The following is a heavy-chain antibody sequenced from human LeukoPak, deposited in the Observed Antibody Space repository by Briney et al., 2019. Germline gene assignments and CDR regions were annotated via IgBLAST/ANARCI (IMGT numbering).Heavy chain of an antibody. CDR3: ARRGPGYCSGGRCFGWFDS. J-gene: IGHJ5*01. CDR1: GGSINSDYY. D-gene: IGHD2-15*01. Sequence: SQTLSLACTVSGGSINSDYYWSWFRQSPGKGLEWIAYIYHSGNTYYNPSLKSRVTMSVDTSTNRFSLRLSYVTAADTAVYYCARRGPGYCSGGRCFGWFDSWGQGILVTVSS. V-gene: IGHV4-30-4*01. CDR2: IYHSGNT.